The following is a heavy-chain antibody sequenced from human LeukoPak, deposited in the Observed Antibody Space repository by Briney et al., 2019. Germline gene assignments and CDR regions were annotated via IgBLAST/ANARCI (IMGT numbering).Heavy chain of an antibody. J-gene: IGHJ4*02. CDR2: ISDSGGST. CDR3: ARGFSFDY. CDR1: GFTFSNAW. D-gene: IGHD3-22*01. Sequence: TGGSLRLSCAGSGFTFSNAWMTWVRQAPGKGLEWVSAISDSGGSTYYADSVKGRFTISRDNSKHTLYLQMNSLRAEDTAVYYCARGFSFDYLGQGTLVTVSS. V-gene: IGHV3-23*01.